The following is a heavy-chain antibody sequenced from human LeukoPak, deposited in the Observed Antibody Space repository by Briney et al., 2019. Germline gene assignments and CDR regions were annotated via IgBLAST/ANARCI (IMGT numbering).Heavy chain of an antibody. Sequence: PGGSLRLSCAASGFTFSSYSMNWVRQAPGEGREWVSYISSSSSTIYYADSVKGRFTISRDNAKNSLYLQMNSLRAEDTAVYYCASGRGPADSFDIWRQGTMVTVSS. D-gene: IGHD2-15*01. CDR1: GFTFSSYS. V-gene: IGHV3-48*01. J-gene: IGHJ3*02. CDR2: ISSSSSTI. CDR3: ASGRGPADSFDI.